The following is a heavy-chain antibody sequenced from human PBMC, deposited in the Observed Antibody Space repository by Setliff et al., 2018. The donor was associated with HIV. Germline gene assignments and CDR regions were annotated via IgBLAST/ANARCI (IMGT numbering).Heavy chain of an antibody. CDR2: IYTSGTT. J-gene: IGHJ4*02. V-gene: IGHV4-4*08. CDR1: GGSMSTYY. Sequence: SETLSLTCTVSGGSMSTYYWSWIRQPPGKGLEWIGYIYTSGTTKYNPSLNSRVTISVDMSKSQFSLRLSSVTAADTAVYYCASGREAVAGALHFDYWGQGPLVTVSS. D-gene: IGHD6-19*01. CDR3: ASGREAVAGALHFDY.